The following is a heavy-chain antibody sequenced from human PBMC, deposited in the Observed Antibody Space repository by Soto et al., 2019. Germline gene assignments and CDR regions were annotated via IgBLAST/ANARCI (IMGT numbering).Heavy chain of an antibody. V-gene: IGHV4-38-2*02. Sequence: PSETLSLTCAVPGYSISSGYYWGWIRQPPGKGLEWIGSIYHSGSTYYNPSLKSRVTISVDTSKNQFSLKLSSVTAADTAVYYCAREGVLLWFGDRGNWFDPWGQGTLVTVSS. J-gene: IGHJ5*02. CDR2: IYHSGST. CDR1: GYSISSGYY. CDR3: AREGVLLWFGDRGNWFDP. D-gene: IGHD3-10*01.